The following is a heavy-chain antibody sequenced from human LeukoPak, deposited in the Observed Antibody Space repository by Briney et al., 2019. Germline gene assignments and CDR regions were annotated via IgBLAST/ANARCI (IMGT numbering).Heavy chain of an antibody. CDR1: GGSISSGSYY. D-gene: IGHD5-18*01. Sequence: TASETLSLTCTVSGGSISSGSYYWSWIRQPAGKGLEWIGRIYTSGSTNYNPSLKSRVTISVDTSKNQFSLKLSSVTAAHTAVYYCARASWIQLWLFDYWGQGTLVTVSS. V-gene: IGHV4-61*02. CDR3: ARASWIQLWLFDY. CDR2: IYTSGST. J-gene: IGHJ4*02.